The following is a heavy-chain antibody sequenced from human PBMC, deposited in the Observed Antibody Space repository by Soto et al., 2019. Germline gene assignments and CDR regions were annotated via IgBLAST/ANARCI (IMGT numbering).Heavy chain of an antibody. CDR1: GGSISSSNW. V-gene: IGHV4-4*02. CDR3: ARAGIAARIYYFDY. J-gene: IGHJ4*02. CDR2: IYHSGST. D-gene: IGHD6-6*01. Sequence: SETLSLTCAVSGGSISSSNWWSWVRQPPGKGLEWIGEIYHSGSTNYNPSLKSRVTISVDKSKNQFSLKLSSVTAADTAVYYCARAGIAARIYYFDYWGQGTLVTVSS.